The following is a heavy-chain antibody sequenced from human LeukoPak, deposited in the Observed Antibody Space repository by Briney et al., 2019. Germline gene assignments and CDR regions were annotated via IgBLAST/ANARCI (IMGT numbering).Heavy chain of an antibody. CDR1: GGTFSSYA. CDR2: IIPIFGTA. D-gene: IGHD6-13*01. J-gene: IGHJ6*03. CDR3: ARGIVSSWPDYMDV. Sequence: GASVKVSCKASGGTFSSYAISWVRQAPGQGLEWMGGIIPIFGTANYAQKFQGRVTITTDESTSTAYMELSSLRSEDTAVCYCARGIVSSWPDYMDVWGKGTTVTVSS. V-gene: IGHV1-69*05.